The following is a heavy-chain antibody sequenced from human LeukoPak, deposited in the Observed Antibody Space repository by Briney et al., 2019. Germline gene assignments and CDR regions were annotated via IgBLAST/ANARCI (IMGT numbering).Heavy chain of an antibody. CDR1: GFTFSTYA. D-gene: IGHD4-11*01. V-gene: IGHV3-23*01. CDR2: ISDGGSDT. Sequence: GGSLRLSCAASGFTFSTYAMSWVRQAPGKGLAWVSTISDGGSDTHYADSVKGRFTISRDDSKNTLYLQMNSLTAEDTAVYYCARDWSSKYPYYYGMDVWGQGTTVTVSS. J-gene: IGHJ6*02. CDR3: ARDWSSKYPYYYGMDV.